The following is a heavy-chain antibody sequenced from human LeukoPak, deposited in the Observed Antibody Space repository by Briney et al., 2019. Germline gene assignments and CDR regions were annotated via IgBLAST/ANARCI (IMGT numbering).Heavy chain of an antibody. V-gene: IGHV3-23*01. Sequence: GGSLRLSCAASGFTFSSSAMSWVRQAPRKGLEWVSAINGSGGAKYYADSVKGRFTISRDNSKNSLYLQMNSLRAEDTAVYYCAKGGSTVTTRGVYFDYWGQGTLVTVSS. CDR2: INGSGGAK. CDR3: AKGGSTVTTRGVYFDY. D-gene: IGHD4-17*01. CDR1: GFTFSSSA. J-gene: IGHJ4*02.